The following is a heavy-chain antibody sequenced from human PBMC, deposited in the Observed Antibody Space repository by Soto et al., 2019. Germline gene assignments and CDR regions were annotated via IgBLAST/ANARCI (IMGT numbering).Heavy chain of an antibody. J-gene: IGHJ4*02. CDR3: ARGPDPTYSDF. CDR2: LNTYNGNT. V-gene: IGHV1-18*01. Sequence: QVQLVQSGAEVKKPGASLSVSCKASGYTFSNFGITWVRQAPGQGLEWRGWLNTYNGNTNFALKFQGRVTMTTDTSTNTAYMDLRSLTYDDTAVYYCARGPDPTYSDFWGQGTLVTVSS. CDR1: GYTFSNFG.